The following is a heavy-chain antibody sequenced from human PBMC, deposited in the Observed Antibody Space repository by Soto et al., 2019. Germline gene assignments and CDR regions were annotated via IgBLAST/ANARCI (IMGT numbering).Heavy chain of an antibody. CDR3: ARPLFGRGNWFDP. D-gene: IGHD3-10*01. CDR2: IYYSGST. Sequence: PSETLSLTCSVSGGFINNFYWSWIRQPSGKGLEWIGYIYYSGSTNCNPSLKSRVTISVDTSKNQFSLKLSSVTAADTAVYYCARPLFGRGNWFDPWGQGTLVTVSS. CDR1: GGFINNFY. V-gene: IGHV4-59*01. J-gene: IGHJ5*02.